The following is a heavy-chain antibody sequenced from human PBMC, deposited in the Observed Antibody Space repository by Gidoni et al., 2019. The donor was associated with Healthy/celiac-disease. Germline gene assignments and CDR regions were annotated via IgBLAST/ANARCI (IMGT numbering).Heavy chain of an antibody. Sequence: EVQLVESGGGLVQPGRSLRLSCTASGFTFGDYAMSWFRQAPGKGLEWVGFIRSKAYGGTTEYAASVKGRFTISRDDSKSIAYLQMNSLKTEDTAVYYCTRDQYSSGWYVYWGQGTLVTVSS. CDR3: TRDQYSSGWYVY. CDR1: GFTFGDYA. J-gene: IGHJ4*02. CDR2: IRSKAYGGTT. D-gene: IGHD6-19*01. V-gene: IGHV3-49*03.